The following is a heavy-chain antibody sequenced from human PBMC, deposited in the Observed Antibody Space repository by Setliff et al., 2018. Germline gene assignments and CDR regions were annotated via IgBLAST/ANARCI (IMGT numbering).Heavy chain of an antibody. Sequence: GGSLRLSCAASGFTFGDYSMNWVRQAPGKGLEWVSSISRTSAYIYYADSVKGRFTISRDNAKDSLFLQMSSLRGEDTAVYYCVRDQSKSVPAGRHNWFDPWGQGIQVTVSS. CDR2: ISRTSAYI. CDR3: VRDQSKSVPAGRHNWFDP. J-gene: IGHJ5*02. V-gene: IGHV3-21*01. CDR1: GFTFGDYS.